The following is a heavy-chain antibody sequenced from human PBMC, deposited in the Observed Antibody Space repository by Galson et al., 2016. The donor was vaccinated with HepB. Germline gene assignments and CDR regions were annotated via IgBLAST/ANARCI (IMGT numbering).Heavy chain of an antibody. CDR3: ARGLGSGWFGVLNY. V-gene: IGHV1-69*04. D-gene: IGHD6-19*01. CDR2: IIPILDIA. Sequence: SVKVSCKASGGTFSNYAISWVRQAPGQGLEWVGRIIPILDIANYAQRFQGRVTITADKSTSTAYMELSSRRSEDTAVYYCARGLGSGWFGVLNYWGQGTLITVSS. J-gene: IGHJ4*02. CDR1: GGTFSNYA.